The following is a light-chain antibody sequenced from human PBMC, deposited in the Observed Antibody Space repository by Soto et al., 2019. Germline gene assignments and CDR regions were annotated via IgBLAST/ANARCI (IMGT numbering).Light chain of an antibody. CDR1: SSNIGTNA. CDR3: AAWDDSLNGDV. V-gene: IGLV1-44*01. J-gene: IGLJ1*01. CDR2: NNN. Sequence: QSVLTQPPSASGTPGQRVTISCSGGSSNIGTNAVNWYQQLPGTAPKLLIYNNNQRPSGVPDRFSGSKSGTSASLAISGLQPEDEADYYCAAWDDSLNGDVFGTGTKVTVL.